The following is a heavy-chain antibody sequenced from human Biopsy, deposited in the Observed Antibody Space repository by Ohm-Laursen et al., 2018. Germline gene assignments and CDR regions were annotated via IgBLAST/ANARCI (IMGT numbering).Heavy chain of an antibody. CDR3: AKDRYNYTPIGGFSMDV. D-gene: IGHD5-18*01. V-gene: IGHV3-30*18. J-gene: IGHJ6*02. Sequence: SLTLSCAASGSTFNNYGMQWVCQAPGKGLEWVAFIFYDGSNTYYADSVKGRFTISRDNSRDTLYLQMSSLRAEDTAVYYCAKDRYNYTPIGGFSMDVWGQGTTVTVSS. CDR2: IFYDGSNT. CDR1: GSTFNNYG.